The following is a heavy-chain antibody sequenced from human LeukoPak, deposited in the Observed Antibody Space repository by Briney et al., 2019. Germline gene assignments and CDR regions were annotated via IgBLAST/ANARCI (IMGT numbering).Heavy chain of an antibody. D-gene: IGHD1-7*01. Sequence: GASVKVSCKASGYTFTGYYMHWVRQAPGQGLEWMGWINPNSGGTNYAQKFQGRVTMTRDTSISTAYMELSRLRSDDTAVYYCARDRGWNYLSPWFDPWGQGTLVTVSS. V-gene: IGHV1-2*02. CDR2: INPNSGGT. J-gene: IGHJ5*02. CDR1: GYTFTGYY. CDR3: ARDRGWNYLSPWFDP.